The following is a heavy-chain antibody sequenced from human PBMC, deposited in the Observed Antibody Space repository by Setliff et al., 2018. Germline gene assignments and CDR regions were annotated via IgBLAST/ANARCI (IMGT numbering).Heavy chain of an antibody. CDR2: IDTSSTWI. D-gene: IGHD2-2*01. CDR3: ARSETCHSTHCSLYDS. J-gene: IGHJ4*02. CDR1: GFSFTTYT. V-gene: IGHV3-21*01. Sequence: GGSLRLSCAASGFSFTTYTMNWIRQAPGQGLEWVSSIDTSSTWIYYADSVKGRFTISRDNAENSLYLQMNSLRAEDTAVYYCARSETCHSTHCSLYDSWGQGTPVTVSS.